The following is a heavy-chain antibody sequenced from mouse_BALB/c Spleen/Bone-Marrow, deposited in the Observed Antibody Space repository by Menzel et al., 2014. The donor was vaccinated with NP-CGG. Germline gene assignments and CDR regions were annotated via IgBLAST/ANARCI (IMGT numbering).Heavy chain of an antibody. CDR1: GYTFTSYD. V-gene: IGHV1S56*01. Sequence: QVHVKQSGPELVKPGTLVKMSCKASGYTFTSYDINWVKQRPGQGLELIGWINPGDGSAKYNEKFKGKATLTADKSSSTAYMQISSLTSENTAVYFCARSGDGYYWYFDVWGAGTMVTVSS. D-gene: IGHD2-3*01. CDR2: INPGDGSA. J-gene: IGHJ1*01. CDR3: ARSGDGYYWYFDV.